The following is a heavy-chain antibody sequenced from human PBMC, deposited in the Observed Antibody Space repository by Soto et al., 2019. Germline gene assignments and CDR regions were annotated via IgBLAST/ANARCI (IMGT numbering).Heavy chain of an antibody. CDR3: ARGNIVATSRGGAASINYYMDV. Sequence: ASLKVSCKASGYTFTIYAMHWVRQTPGQRLEWMGWINAGNGNTKYSQKFQGRVTITRDTSASTAYMELSSLRSEDTAVYYCARGNIVATSRGGAASINYYMDVWGKGTTVTVSS. J-gene: IGHJ6*03. CDR1: GYTFTIYA. V-gene: IGHV1-3*01. CDR2: INAGNGNT. D-gene: IGHD5-12*01.